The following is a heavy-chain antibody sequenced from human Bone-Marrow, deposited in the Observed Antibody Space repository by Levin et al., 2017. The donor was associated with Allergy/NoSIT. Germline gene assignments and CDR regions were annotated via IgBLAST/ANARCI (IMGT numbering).Heavy chain of an antibody. D-gene: IGHD3-3*01. CDR1: GGSISSYY. CDR2: IYYSGST. J-gene: IGHJ3*02. V-gene: IGHV4-59*01. Sequence: SETLSLTCTVSGGSISSYYWSWIRQPPGKGLEWIGYIYYSGSTNYNPSLKSRVTISVDTSKNQFSLKLSSVTAADTAVYYCARTSYDFWSGLTGAFDIWGQGTMVTVSS. CDR3: ARTSYDFWSGLTGAFDI.